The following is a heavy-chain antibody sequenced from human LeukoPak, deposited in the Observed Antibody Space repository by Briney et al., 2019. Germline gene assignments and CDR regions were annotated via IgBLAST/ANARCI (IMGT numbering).Heavy chain of an antibody. Sequence: SETLSLTCTVSGGSISSYYWSWIRQPPGKGLEWIGYIYYSGSTNYSPSLKSRVTISVDTSKNQFSLKLSSVTAADTAVYYCARAAGSPPPIYYYYYGMDVWGQGTTVTVSS. V-gene: IGHV4-59*12. J-gene: IGHJ6*02. CDR1: GGSISSYY. CDR2: IYYSGST. CDR3: ARAAGSPPPIYYYYYGMDV. D-gene: IGHD2-15*01.